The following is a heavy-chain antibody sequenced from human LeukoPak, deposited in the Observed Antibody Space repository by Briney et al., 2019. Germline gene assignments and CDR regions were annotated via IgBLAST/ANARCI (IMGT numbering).Heavy chain of an antibody. J-gene: IGHJ4*02. D-gene: IGHD4-23*01. Sequence: ASVKVSCKASGYTFTGYYMHWVRQAPGQGLEWMGWINPTSGGTKYAQKFQGRVTMTRDTSISTAYMELNTLRSDDTAVYYCASYKDGGRDYWGQGTLVTVSS. V-gene: IGHV1-2*02. CDR1: GYTFTGYY. CDR3: ASYKDGGRDY. CDR2: INPTSGGT.